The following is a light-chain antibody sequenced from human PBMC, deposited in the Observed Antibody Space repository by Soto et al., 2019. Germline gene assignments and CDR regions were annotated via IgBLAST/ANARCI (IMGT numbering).Light chain of an antibody. J-gene: IGKJ1*01. V-gene: IGKV3-15*01. Sequence: EMVMTQSPATLSVSPGERATLSCRASQSVSSDLAWYQQKPGQAPRLLIYGASTRATGISSRFSGSGSGTEFTLTISSLQSEDFAIYYCQQYNNWPRTFGQGTKVEIK. CDR3: QQYNNWPRT. CDR2: GAS. CDR1: QSVSSD.